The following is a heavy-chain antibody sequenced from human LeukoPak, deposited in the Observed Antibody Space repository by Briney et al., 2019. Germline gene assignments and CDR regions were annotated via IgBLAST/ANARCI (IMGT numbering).Heavy chain of an antibody. J-gene: IGHJ4*02. V-gene: IGHV3-23*01. CDR2: IVGSGGST. CDR3: TKDLLQGDDYWDIDY. Sequence: PGGSLRLSCAASGFSFSIYAMSWVRQAPGKGLEWVSGIVGSGGSTFYADSVKGRFTISRDNSKNTLYLQMNSLRAEDTAIYYCTKDLLQGDDYWDIDYWGQGTLVTVSS. D-gene: IGHD5-24*01. CDR1: GFSFSIYA.